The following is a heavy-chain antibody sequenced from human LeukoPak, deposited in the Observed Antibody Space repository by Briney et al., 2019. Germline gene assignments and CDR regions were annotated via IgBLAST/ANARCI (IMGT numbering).Heavy chain of an antibody. V-gene: IGHV4-59*01. D-gene: IGHD1-26*01. CDR1: GGSISSYY. Sequence: ASETLSLTCTVSGGSISSYYWSWIRQPPGKGLEWIGYIYNSGSTNYNPSLKSRVTISVDTSKNQFSLKLSSVTAADTAVYYCARDVGATPGYFDYWGQGTLVTVSS. CDR3: ARDVGATPGYFDY. J-gene: IGHJ4*02. CDR2: IYNSGST.